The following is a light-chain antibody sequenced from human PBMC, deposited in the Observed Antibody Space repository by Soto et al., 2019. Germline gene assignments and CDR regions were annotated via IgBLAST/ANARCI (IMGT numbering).Light chain of an antibody. CDR3: QQYGSSPKT. V-gene: IGKV3-20*01. J-gene: IGKJ1*01. CDR1: QSVSSN. CDR2: ATS. Sequence: EIVMTQSPATLSVSPGERATLSCWGSQSVSSNLAWYQQKPGQAPRLLIYATSNRATGVPDRFSGSGSGTDFTLTIIRLEREDFAVYYCQQYGSSPKTFGQGTKVDI.